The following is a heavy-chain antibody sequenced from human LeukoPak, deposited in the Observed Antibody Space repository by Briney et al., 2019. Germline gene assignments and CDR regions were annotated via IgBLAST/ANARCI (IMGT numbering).Heavy chain of an antibody. V-gene: IGHV1-69*06. CDR2: IIPIFGTA. CDR3: ARGSGSETPEGPYYFDY. J-gene: IGHJ4*02. Sequence: SVKVSCKASGYTFTGYYMHWVRQAPGQGLEWMGGIIPIFGTANYAQKFQGRVTITADKSTSTAYMELSSLRSEDTAVYYCARGSGSETPEGPYYFDYWGQGTLVTVSS. CDR1: GYTFTGYY. D-gene: IGHD1-26*01.